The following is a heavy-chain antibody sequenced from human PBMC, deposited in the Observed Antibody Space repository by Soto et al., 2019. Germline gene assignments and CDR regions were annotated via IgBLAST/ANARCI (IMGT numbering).Heavy chain of an antibody. CDR1: SGPSKSHN. D-gene: IGHD3-10*01. CDR2: VYDTWST. Sequence: QVQAQQSGPGLVKPSETLSLTCTVSSGPSKSHNWGWIRQPPGRGLEWIGYVYDTWSTSYNPSLKSRVTVSADTSTNRISLTLRFVTAADTAVYYCVRQGIGFLHGHVDVWGQGTTVIVSS. V-gene: IGHV4-59*08. J-gene: IGHJ6*01. CDR3: VRQGIGFLHGHVDV.